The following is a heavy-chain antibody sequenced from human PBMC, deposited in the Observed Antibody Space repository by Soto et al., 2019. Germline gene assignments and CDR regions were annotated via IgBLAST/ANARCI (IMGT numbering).Heavy chain of an antibody. Sequence: ASVKVSCKASGYTFTNNGVSWVRQAPGQGLDWVGWINGYNGDTSHPQKLQGRVTLTTDTSTSTAYMELRSLRCDDTAVYDCARDPRVPNYAQGMDVWGQGTPVTVSS. V-gene: IGHV1-18*01. D-gene: IGHD2-2*01. CDR2: INGYNGDT. J-gene: IGHJ6*02. CDR3: ARDPRVPNYAQGMDV. CDR1: GYTFTNNG.